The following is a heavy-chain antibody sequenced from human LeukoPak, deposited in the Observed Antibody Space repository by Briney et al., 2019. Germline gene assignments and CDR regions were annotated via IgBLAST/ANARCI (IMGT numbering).Heavy chain of an antibody. CDR2: ISGSGGTT. D-gene: IGHD3-10*01. V-gene: IGHV3-23*01. J-gene: IGHJ4*02. CDR3: ARGGSVFAYFFDY. CDR1: GFIFSNYA. Sequence: GGSLRLSCAASGFIFSNYAMAWARLTPGKGLEWVSAISGSGGTTYYTDSVKGRFTISRDSSTNTLYLQLSSLRGGDTAIYYCARGGSVFAYFFDYWGQGTLVTVSS.